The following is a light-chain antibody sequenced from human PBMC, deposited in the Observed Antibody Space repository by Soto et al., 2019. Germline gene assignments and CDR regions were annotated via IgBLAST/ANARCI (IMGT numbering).Light chain of an antibody. CDR3: SSFTKTITRYA. CDR1: SSDVGGYNY. Sequence: QSALTQPASVSGSPGQSITISCTGTSSDVGGYNYVSWFQHHPGKAPKLIIYEVSYRPSGVSNRFSGSKSGDTASLTISGLQAEDEADYYCSSFTKTITRYAFGTGTKV. J-gene: IGLJ1*01. V-gene: IGLV2-14*01. CDR2: EVS.